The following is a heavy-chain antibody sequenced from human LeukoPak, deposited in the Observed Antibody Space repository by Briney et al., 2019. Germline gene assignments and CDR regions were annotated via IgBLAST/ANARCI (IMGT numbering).Heavy chain of an antibody. Sequence: SETLSLTCTVSGGSISSGGYYWSWVRQPPGKGLEWIGEIYHSGSTNYNPSLKSRVTISVDKFKNQFSLRLSSVTAADTAVYYCAQAGAYSSSWHGYWGQGTLVTVSS. CDR1: GGSISSGGYY. J-gene: IGHJ4*02. CDR3: AQAGAYSSSWHGY. V-gene: IGHV4-39*07. D-gene: IGHD6-13*01. CDR2: IYHSGST.